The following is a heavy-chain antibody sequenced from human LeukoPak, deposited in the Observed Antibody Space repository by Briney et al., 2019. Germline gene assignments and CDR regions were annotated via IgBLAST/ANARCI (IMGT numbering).Heavy chain of an antibody. D-gene: IGHD1-26*01. Sequence: GGSLRLSCAASGFTFSSYAMHWVRQAPGKGLEWVAVISYDGSNKYYADSVKGRFTISRDNSKNTLYLQMNSLRAEDTAVYYCARPLRRSYYRMIISGFDYWGQGTLVTVSS. J-gene: IGHJ4*02. CDR3: ARPLRRSYYRMIISGFDY. V-gene: IGHV3-30*04. CDR2: ISYDGSNK. CDR1: GFTFSSYA.